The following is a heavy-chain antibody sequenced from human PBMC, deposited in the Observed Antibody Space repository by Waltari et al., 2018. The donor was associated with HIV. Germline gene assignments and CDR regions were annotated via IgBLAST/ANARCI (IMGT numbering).Heavy chain of an antibody. CDR1: GGSINNRNYY. Sequence: QVQLQESGPGLVKPSQTLSLTCVVSGGSINNRNYYWNWIRQPAGKSPEWIGHIYFSGDTNYNTYCKSLFTISVDTSTNQFSLKLSSVTAADTAVYYCARRQRSGSYSRGFDSWGQGALVTVSS. V-gene: IGHV4-61*02. CDR2: IYFSGDT. CDR3: ARRQRSGSYSRGFDS. J-gene: IGHJ4*02. D-gene: IGHD1-26*01.